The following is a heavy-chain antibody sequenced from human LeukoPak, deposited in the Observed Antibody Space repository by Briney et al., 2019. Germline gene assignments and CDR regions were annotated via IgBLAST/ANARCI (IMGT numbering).Heavy chain of an antibody. J-gene: IGHJ4*02. CDR3: ARDGPYCGANCLFDY. CDR1: GFTFSTYT. CDR2: ITSSSSYM. D-gene: IGHD2-21*01. Sequence: GGSLRLSCAASGFTFSTYTMNWVRQAPGKGLEWVSSITSSSSYMYYSDSVKGRFAISRDNAQKSLFLQMNSLRAEDTAVYYCARDGPYCGANCLFDYWGPGILVTVSS. V-gene: IGHV3-21*01.